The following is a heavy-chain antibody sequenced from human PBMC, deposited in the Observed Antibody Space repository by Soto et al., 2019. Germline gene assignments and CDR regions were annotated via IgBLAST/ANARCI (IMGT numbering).Heavy chain of an antibody. V-gene: IGHV4-34*01. D-gene: IGHD6-6*01. Sequence: QVQLQQWGAGLLKPSETLSLTCAVYGGSFSGDYWSWIRQPPGKGLEWIGEINHSGSTNYNPSLKSRVTISVDTSKNQFSLKRRSVTAADTAVYYCARGSYSSSSSYYYGMDVWGQGTTVTVSS. CDR1: GGSFSGDY. CDR2: INHSGST. J-gene: IGHJ6*02. CDR3: ARGSYSSSSSYYYGMDV.